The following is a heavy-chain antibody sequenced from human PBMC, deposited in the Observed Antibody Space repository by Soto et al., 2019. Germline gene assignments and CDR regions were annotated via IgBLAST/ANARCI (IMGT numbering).Heavy chain of an antibody. CDR1: GYTFTSYG. Sequence: APVKVSCKASGYTFTSYGISWVRQAPGQGLEWMGWISAYNGNTNYAQKLQGRVTMTTDTSTSTAYMELRSLRSDDTAVYYCARDWKDYYGSGSYYYYMDVWGKGTTVTVSS. V-gene: IGHV1-18*01. J-gene: IGHJ6*03. D-gene: IGHD3-10*01. CDR2: ISAYNGNT. CDR3: ARDWKDYYGSGSYYYYMDV.